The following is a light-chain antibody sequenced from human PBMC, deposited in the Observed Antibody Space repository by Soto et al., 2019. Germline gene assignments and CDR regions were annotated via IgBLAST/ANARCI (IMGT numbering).Light chain of an antibody. V-gene: IGLV2-23*01. J-gene: IGLJ3*02. CDR1: SSDVWTYNL. Sequence: QSALTQPASVSGSPGQSITISCTGTSSDVWTYNLVSWYQHHPGKAPQLMIYEGDQRPSGISNRFSGSKSDNTASLTISGLQAEDEADYHCCSYAGNRTWVFGGGTKVTVL. CDR3: CSYAGNRTWV. CDR2: EGD.